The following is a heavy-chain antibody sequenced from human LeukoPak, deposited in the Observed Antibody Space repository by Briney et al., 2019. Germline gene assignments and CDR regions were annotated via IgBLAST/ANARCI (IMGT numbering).Heavy chain of an antibody. CDR2: ISGGGGTT. Sequence: PGGSLRLSCAASGFSFSNYAMSWVRQAPGKGLEWVSAISGGGGTTYYTDSVKGRFTISRDNSKNTLYLQMNSLRAEDTAVYYCARAYSSSWYDFWGQGTLVTVSS. D-gene: IGHD6-13*01. J-gene: IGHJ5*01. CDR3: ARAYSSSWYDF. CDR1: GFSFSNYA. V-gene: IGHV3-23*01.